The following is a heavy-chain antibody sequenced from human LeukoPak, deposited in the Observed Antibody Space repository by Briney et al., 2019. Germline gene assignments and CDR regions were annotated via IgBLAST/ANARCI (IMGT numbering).Heavy chain of an antibody. CDR3: ASPNRLYDSSGYYLGASDY. V-gene: IGHV4-39*01. D-gene: IGHD3-22*01. J-gene: IGHJ4*02. CDR2: IYYSGST. Sequence: PSETLSLTCTVSGGSISSSSYYWGWIRQPPGKGLEWIGSIYYSGSTYYNPSLKSRVTISVDTSKNQFSLKLSSVTVADTAVYYCASPNRLYDSSGYYLGASDYWGQGTLVTVSS. CDR1: GGSISSSSYY.